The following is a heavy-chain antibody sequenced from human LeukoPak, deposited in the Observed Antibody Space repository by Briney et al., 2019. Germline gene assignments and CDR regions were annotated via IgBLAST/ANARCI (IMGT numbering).Heavy chain of an antibody. Sequence: GESLKISCKGSGYSFTTYWIGWARQMPGKDLEWMGIMSPADSDTRYSPSSQGRVTMSADKSVSTAYLQWSSLKASDTAIYCARRVIRGGHFFDYWGQGTQVIVSS. J-gene: IGHJ4*02. CDR3: ARRVIRGGHFFDY. V-gene: IGHV5-51*01. CDR1: GYSFTTYW. CDR2: MSPADSDT. D-gene: IGHD2-21*01.